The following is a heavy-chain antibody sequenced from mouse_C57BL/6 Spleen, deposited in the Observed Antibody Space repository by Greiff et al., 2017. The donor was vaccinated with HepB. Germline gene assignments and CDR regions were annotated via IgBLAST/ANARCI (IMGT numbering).Heavy chain of an antibody. V-gene: IGHV1-72*01. CDR1: GYTFTSYW. CDR2: IDPNSGGT. Sequence: VQLQQSGAELVKPGASVKLSCKASGYTFTSYWMHWVKQRPGRGLEWIGRIDPNSGGTKYNEKFKSKATLTVDKPSSTAYMQLSSLTSEDSAVYYCSATTVVAMYYAMDYWGQRTSVTVSS. J-gene: IGHJ4*01. CDR3: SATTVVAMYYAMDY. D-gene: IGHD1-1*01.